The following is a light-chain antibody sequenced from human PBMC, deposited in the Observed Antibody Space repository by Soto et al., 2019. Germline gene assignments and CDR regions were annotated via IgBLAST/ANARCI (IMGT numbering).Light chain of an antibody. Sequence: EIVLTQSPGTLSLSPGERATLSCRTSESVTSTYLAWYQQKPGQPPRLLIYAASSRATGIPDRFSGSGSGTDFTLTISRLEPEDIAVYYCQVFGSSPRYTFGRGTKLEIK. CDR1: ESVTSTY. CDR2: AAS. J-gene: IGKJ2*01. CDR3: QVFGSSPRYT. V-gene: IGKV3-20*01.